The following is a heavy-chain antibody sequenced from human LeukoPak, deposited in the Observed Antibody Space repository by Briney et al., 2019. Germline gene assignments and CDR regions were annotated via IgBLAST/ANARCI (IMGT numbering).Heavy chain of an antibody. CDR1: RSFSDHY. CDR2: TKNRGESHIT. CDR3: ARDTDTAMDV. J-gene: IGHJ6*02. Sequence: GGSLRLSCVASRSFSDHYMDWVRRAPGKGLGWIGRTKNRGESHITQYAASVNGRFTASRDDSKNSLYLQMNNLKTEDTAVYYCARDTDTAMDVWGQGTTVTVSS. V-gene: IGHV3-72*01.